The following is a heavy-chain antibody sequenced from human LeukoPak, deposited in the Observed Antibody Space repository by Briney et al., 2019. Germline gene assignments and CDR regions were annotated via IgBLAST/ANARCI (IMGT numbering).Heavy chain of an antibody. Sequence: PSETLSLTCTVSGGSISSYYWSWIRQPPGKGLEWIGYIYYSGSTNYNPSLKSRVTISVDTSKNQFSLKLSSVTAADTAVYYCARVGYSGSLKYFQHWGQGTLVTVSS. V-gene: IGHV4-59*12. CDR2: IYYSGST. D-gene: IGHD1-26*01. J-gene: IGHJ1*01. CDR1: GGSISSYY. CDR3: ARVGYSGSLKYFQH.